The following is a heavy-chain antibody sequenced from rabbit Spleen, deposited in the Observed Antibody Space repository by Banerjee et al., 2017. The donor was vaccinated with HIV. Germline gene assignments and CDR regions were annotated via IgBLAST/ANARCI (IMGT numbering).Heavy chain of an antibody. D-gene: IGHD1-1*01. J-gene: IGHJ4*01. V-gene: IGHV1S45*01. Sequence: QEQLVESGGGLVKPGASLTLTCTASGFSFSSRYYMCWVRQAPGKGLEWIACIYISSAITHYASWAKGRFTISKTSSTTVTLQMTSLTAADTATYFCARDVGSGDYIDVYFDLWGQGTLVTVS. CDR1: GFSFSSRYY. CDR2: IYISSAIT. CDR3: ARDVGSGDYIDVYFDL.